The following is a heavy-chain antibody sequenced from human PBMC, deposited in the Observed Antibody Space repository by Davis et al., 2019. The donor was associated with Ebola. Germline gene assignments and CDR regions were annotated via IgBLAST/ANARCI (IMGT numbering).Heavy chain of an antibody. Sequence: GSLRLSCSVSGGSMSGYYWTWIRQPPGKGLEWIGYIYSSGRTYYNPSLTSRVTISVDTSKKQFSLQLRSVTAADAGVYYCSREGLQRWYYGMDVWGQGTTVTVSS. J-gene: IGHJ6*02. CDR2: IYSSGRT. CDR1: GGSMSGYY. V-gene: IGHV4-59*01. D-gene: IGHD5-18*01. CDR3: SREGLQRWYYGMDV.